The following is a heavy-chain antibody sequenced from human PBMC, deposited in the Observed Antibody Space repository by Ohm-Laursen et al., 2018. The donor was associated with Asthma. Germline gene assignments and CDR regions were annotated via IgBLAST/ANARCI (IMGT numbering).Heavy chain of an antibody. CDR1: GFTFSSYA. CDR3: ARDFSSSWYFDY. D-gene: IGHD6-13*01. Sequence: SLRLSCAASGFTFSSYAMHWVRQAPGKGLEWVAVISYDGSNKYYADSVKGRFTISRDNSKNTLYLQMNSLRAEDTAVYYCARDFSSSWYFDYWGQGTLVTVSS. V-gene: IGHV3-30-3*01. J-gene: IGHJ4*02. CDR2: ISYDGSNK.